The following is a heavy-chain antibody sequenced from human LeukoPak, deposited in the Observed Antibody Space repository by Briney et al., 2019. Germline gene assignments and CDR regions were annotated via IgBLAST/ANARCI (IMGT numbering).Heavy chain of an antibody. Sequence: PGGSLRLSCAASGFTFSSYGMHWVRQAPGKGLEWVAVISYDGRNKYEADSVKGRFTISRDNSKNTLYLEMSSLRAEDTAVYYCARDGSPIADYYFDYWGQGTLVTVSS. CDR3: ARDGSPIADYYFDY. D-gene: IGHD2-21*01. V-gene: IGHV3-30*19. CDR2: ISYDGRNK. CDR1: GFTFSSYG. J-gene: IGHJ4*02.